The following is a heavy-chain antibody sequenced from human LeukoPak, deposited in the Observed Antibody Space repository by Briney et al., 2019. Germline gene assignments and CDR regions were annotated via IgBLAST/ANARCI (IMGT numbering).Heavy chain of an antibody. V-gene: IGHV4-61*02. J-gene: IGHJ4*02. Sequence: PSETLSLTCTVSGASINSGSYYWTWIRQPAGKGLEWIGRIYTSGSTNYNPSLKSRVTISLDTSKNHFSLKLDSVTAADTAVCYCARDGPSVYFDYWGQGTLVTVSS. CDR1: GASINSGSYY. CDR2: IYTSGST. CDR3: ARDGPSVYFDY.